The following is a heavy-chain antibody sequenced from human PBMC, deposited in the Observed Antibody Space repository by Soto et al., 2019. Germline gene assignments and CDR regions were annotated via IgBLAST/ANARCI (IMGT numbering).Heavy chain of an antibody. D-gene: IGHD3-22*01. V-gene: IGHV4-59*12. Sequence: SETMSLPCTVSSGSISTYYWRWIRQQPGKGLEWIGYIYYTGSTNYNPSLKTRVTISVDRSKTQFSLNLSSVTAADTAVYYCDREIGEYYDSSGYSWFDPWGQGTLVTVSS. CDR1: SGSISTYY. CDR2: IYYTGST. J-gene: IGHJ5*02. CDR3: DREIGEYYDSSGYSWFDP.